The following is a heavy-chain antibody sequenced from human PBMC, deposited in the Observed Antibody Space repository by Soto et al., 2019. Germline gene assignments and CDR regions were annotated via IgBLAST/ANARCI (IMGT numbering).Heavy chain of an antibody. CDR3: ARDRDYSHTDADIDF. J-gene: IGHJ4*02. CDR2: ISGYNGYT. V-gene: IGHV1-18*01. D-gene: IGHD3-16*01. CDR1: GYNFNTYG. Sequence: QVQLVQSGAEVRRPGGSVRISCKTSGYNFNTYGIIWVRQAPGQGLEWMGWISGYNGYTKYAQSLEDRVTLITDTSTSTAYLQLRSLRSGDTAVYFCARDRDYSHTDADIDFWGQGTLVTVSS.